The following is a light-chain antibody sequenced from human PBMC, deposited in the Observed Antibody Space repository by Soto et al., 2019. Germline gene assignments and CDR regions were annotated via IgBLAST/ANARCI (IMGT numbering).Light chain of an antibody. V-gene: IGKV3-15*01. CDR2: DVS. CDR1: QSVHSN. Sequence: EIVMTQSPATLSLSPGETATLSCRASQSVHSNLAWFQQHPGQSPRLLIYDVSNRATGVPARFSGSGSETDFTLTISGLRSEDSAVYFCQQYNNWPFSFGQGTRLEIK. CDR3: QQYNNWPFS. J-gene: IGKJ5*01.